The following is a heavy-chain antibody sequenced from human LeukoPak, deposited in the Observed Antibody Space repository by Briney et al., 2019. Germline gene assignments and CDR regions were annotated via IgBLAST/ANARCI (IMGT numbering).Heavy chain of an antibody. D-gene: IGHD3/OR15-3a*01. Sequence: SETLSLTCTVSGGSISSYYWSWIRQPPGKGLEWIGYIYYSGSTNYNPSLKSRVTISVDTSKNQFSLKLSSVTAADTAVYYCARDLGLNSDYWGQGTLVTVSS. CDR1: GGSISSYY. CDR2: IYYSGST. V-gene: IGHV4-59*12. CDR3: ARDLGLNSDY. J-gene: IGHJ4*02.